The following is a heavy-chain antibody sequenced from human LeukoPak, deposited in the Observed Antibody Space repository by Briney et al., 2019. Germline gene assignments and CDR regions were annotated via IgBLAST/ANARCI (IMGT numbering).Heavy chain of an antibody. CDR1: GGTFSSYA. Sequence: PRASVKVSCKASGGTFSSYAISWVRQAPGQGLEWMGGIIPIFGTANYAQKFQGRVTITTDESTSTAYMELSSLRSEDTAVYYCARERYYDSSGFPRPFDYWGQGTLVTVSS. J-gene: IGHJ4*02. CDR2: IIPIFGTA. D-gene: IGHD3-22*01. V-gene: IGHV1-69*05. CDR3: ARERYYDSSGFPRPFDY.